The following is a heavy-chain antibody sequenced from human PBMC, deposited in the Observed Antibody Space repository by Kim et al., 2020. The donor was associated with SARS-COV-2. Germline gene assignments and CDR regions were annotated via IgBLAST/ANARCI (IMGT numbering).Heavy chain of an antibody. CDR1: GYTFTSYD. CDR3: ASGRYCSSTSCYVSSRYYYYMDV. D-gene: IGHD2-2*01. V-gene: IGHV1-8*01. CDR2: MNPNSGNT. J-gene: IGHJ6*03. Sequence: ASVKVSCKASGYTFTSYDINWVRQATGQGLEWMGWMNPNSGNTGYAQKFQGRVTMTRNTSISTAYMELSSLRSEDTAVYYCASGRYCSSTSCYVSSRYYYYMDVWGKGTTVTVSS.